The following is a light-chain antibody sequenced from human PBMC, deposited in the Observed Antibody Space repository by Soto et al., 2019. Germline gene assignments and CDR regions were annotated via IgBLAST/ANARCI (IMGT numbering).Light chain of an antibody. CDR3: HQYGNSPQT. V-gene: IGKV3-20*01. Sequence: EIVLTQSPGTLSLSPGERATLSCRASQSVSSSYLAWYQQKPGQAPRLLIFDASSRATGIPDRFRGSASGTHITLTTPSLEPDDSAVYYWHQYGNSPQTFGQGTKLEIK. CDR2: DAS. CDR1: QSVSSSY. J-gene: IGKJ2*01.